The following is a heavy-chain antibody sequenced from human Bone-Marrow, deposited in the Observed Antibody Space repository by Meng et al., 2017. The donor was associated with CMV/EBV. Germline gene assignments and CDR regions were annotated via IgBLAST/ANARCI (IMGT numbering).Heavy chain of an antibody. CDR3: ARDPDRGGAFDI. CDR1: GLNFDDYA. Sequence: SLKISCAASGLNFDDYAMHWVRQAPGKGLEWVSGISWNSDSIGYADSVKGRFTISRDNARNSLYLQMNSLRAEDTAVYYCARDPDRGGAFDIWGQGTMVTVSS. D-gene: IGHD3-10*01. CDR2: ISWNSDSI. V-gene: IGHV3-9*01. J-gene: IGHJ3*02.